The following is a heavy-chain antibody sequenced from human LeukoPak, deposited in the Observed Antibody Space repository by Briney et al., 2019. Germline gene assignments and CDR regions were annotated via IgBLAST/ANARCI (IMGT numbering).Heavy chain of an antibody. D-gene: IGHD6-6*01. V-gene: IGHV3-7*01. Sequence: GGSMRLSCAASGFTFSSYWMSWVRQAPGKGLEWVANIKQDGRGKYYVDSVKGRFTISRDNAKNSLYLQMNSLRAEDTAVYYCARDRGSSFYWGQGTLVTVSS. CDR3: ARDRGSSFY. J-gene: IGHJ4*02. CDR2: IKQDGRGK. CDR1: GFTFSSYW.